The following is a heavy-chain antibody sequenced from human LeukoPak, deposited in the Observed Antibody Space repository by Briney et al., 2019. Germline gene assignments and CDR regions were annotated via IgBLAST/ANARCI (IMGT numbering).Heavy chain of an antibody. J-gene: IGHJ3*02. CDR2: IIPILGIA. CDR1: GGTFSSYA. CDR3: ARDRGERGYSGYPVGAFDI. V-gene: IGHV1-69*04. D-gene: IGHD5-12*01. Sequence: GSSVTVSCKASGGTFSSYAISWVRQAPGQGLEWMGRIIPILGIANYAQKFQGRVTITADKSTSTAYMELSSLRSEDTAVYYCARDRGERGYSGYPVGAFDIWGQGTMVTVSS.